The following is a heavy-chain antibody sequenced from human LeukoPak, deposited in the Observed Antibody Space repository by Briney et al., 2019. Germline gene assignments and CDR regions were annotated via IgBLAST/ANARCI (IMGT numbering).Heavy chain of an antibody. CDR2: INHSGST. CDR1: GGSFSGYY. CDR3: ARPLPMVRGVSRGNWFDP. D-gene: IGHD3-10*01. Sequence: SETLSLTCAVYGGSFSGYYWSWIRQPPGKGLEWIGEINHSGSTNYNPSLKSRVTISVDTSKNQFSLKLSSVTAADTAVYYCARPLPMVRGVSRGNWFDPWGQGTLVTVSS. J-gene: IGHJ5*02. V-gene: IGHV4-34*01.